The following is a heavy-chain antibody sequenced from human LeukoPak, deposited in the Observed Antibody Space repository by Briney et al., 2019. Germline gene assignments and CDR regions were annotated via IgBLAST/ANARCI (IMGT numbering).Heavy chain of an antibody. CDR3: ARVGWRYSSSWYKTLPFDY. CDR1: GGSFSGYY. V-gene: IGHV4-34*01. D-gene: IGHD6-13*01. CDR2: INHSGST. J-gene: IGHJ4*02. Sequence: SETLSLTCAVYGGSFSGYYWSWIRQPPGKGLEWIGEINHSGSTNYNPSLKSRVTISVDTSKNQFSLKLSSVTAADTAVCYCARVGWRYSSSWYKTLPFDYWGQGTLVTVSS.